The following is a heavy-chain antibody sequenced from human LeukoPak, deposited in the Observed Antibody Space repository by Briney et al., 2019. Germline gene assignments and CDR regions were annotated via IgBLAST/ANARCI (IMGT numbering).Heavy chain of an antibody. J-gene: IGHJ5*02. D-gene: IGHD4-23*01. CDR2: ISYDGSNK. CDR1: GFTFSSYA. CDR3: ARDVGGNPRWSEAGQDA. V-gene: IGHV3-30-3*01. Sequence: PGRSLRLSCAASGFTFSSYAMHWVRQAPGKGLEWVAVISYDGSNKYYADSVKGRFTISRDNSKNTLYLQMNSLRAEDTAVYYCARDVGGNPRWSEAGQDAWGQGTLVTVSS.